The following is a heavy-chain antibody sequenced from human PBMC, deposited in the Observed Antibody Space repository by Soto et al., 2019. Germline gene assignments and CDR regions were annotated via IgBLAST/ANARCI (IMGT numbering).Heavy chain of an antibody. D-gene: IGHD3-3*01. J-gene: IGHJ6*02. CDR1: GFTFSSYT. Sequence: VQLLESGGCLVPPGGFMRLSCAASGFTFSSYTMNWVRQAPGKGLEWVSAITSSGGTTYYADSVKGRFTVSRDNSETTLYLQMNSLRAEDTAEYYCAKDRGGRAIFGVVIIAGMDVWGQGTTVTVSS. V-gene: IGHV3-23*01. CDR2: ITSSGGTT. CDR3: AKDRGGRAIFGVVIIAGMDV.